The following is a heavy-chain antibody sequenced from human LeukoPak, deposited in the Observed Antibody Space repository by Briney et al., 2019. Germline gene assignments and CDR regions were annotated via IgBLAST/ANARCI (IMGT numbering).Heavy chain of an antibody. CDR2: IYSGGST. V-gene: IGHV3-66*01. D-gene: IGHD3-10*01. J-gene: IGHJ3*02. Sequence: PGGSLRLSCAASGFTVSSNYMSWVRQAPGKGLEWVSGIYSGGSTYYAGSVKGRFTTSRDNTTNTLYLQMNSLRAEDTAVYYCARGVTMVRVGAFDIWGQGTMVTVSS. CDR3: ARGVTMVRVGAFDI. CDR1: GFTVSSNY.